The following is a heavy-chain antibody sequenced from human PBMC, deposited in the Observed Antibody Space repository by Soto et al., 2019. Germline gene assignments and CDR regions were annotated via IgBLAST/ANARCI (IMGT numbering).Heavy chain of an antibody. D-gene: IGHD1-26*01. CDR1: GYTFTSYG. CDR2: ISAYNGNT. Sequence: ASLKCSWKASGYTFTSYGISWVRQAPGQGLEWMGWISAYNGNTNYAQKLQGRVTMTTDTSTSTAYMELRSLRSDDTAVYYCARALMPVGPTTDLGFWGQGTLVTVSP. V-gene: IGHV1-18*04. J-gene: IGHJ4*02. CDR3: ARALMPVGPTTDLGF.